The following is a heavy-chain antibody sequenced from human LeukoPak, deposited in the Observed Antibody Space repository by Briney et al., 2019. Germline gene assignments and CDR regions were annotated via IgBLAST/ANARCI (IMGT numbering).Heavy chain of an antibody. CDR2: IYSGGST. CDR1: GFTFSSKY. V-gene: IGHV3-66*01. CDR3: AKDVGYSHGYSFDY. D-gene: IGHD5-18*01. Sequence: PGGSLRLSCAASGFTFSSKYMSWVRQAPGKGLEWVSVIYSGGSTYYADSVKGRFTISRDNSKNTPYLQMNSLRAEDTAVYYCAKDVGYSHGYSFDYWGQGAQVTVSS. J-gene: IGHJ4*02.